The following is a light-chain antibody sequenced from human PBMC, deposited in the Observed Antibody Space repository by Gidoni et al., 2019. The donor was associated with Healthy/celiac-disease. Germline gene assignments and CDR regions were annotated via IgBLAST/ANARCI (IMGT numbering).Light chain of an antibody. Sequence: QSALTQPASVSGSPGQSITISCTGTGSDVGGYNYVSWYQQHPGKAPKLMIYDVSNRPSGVSNRFSGSKSGNTASLTISVLQAEDEADYYCSSYTSSSTYVFGTGTKVTVL. CDR1: GSDVGGYNY. CDR3: SSYTSSSTYV. CDR2: DVS. J-gene: IGLJ1*01. V-gene: IGLV2-14*01.